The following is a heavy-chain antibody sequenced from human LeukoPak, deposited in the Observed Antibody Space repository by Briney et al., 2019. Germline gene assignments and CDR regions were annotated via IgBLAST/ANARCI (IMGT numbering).Heavy chain of an antibody. CDR3: TTQRSRITMVRGVIRSDH. CDR1: GFTFSSYA. J-gene: IGHJ4*02. D-gene: IGHD3-10*01. V-gene: IGHV3-23*01. CDR2: ISGGGSDT. Sequence: PGGSLRLSCAVSGFTFSSYAMSWVRQAPGQGLEWVSGISGGGSDTYYGDSMKGRFIISRHNSKNTLYLQMNSLKTEDTAVYYCTTQRSRITMVRGVIRSDHWGQGTLVTVSS.